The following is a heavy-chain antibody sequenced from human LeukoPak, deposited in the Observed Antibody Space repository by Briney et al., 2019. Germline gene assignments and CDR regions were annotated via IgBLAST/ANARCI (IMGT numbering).Heavy chain of an antibody. CDR1: GYTFTSYD. CDR2: MNPNSGNT. Sequence: GASVKVSCKASGYTFTSYDINWVRQATGQGLEWMGWMNPNSGNTGYAQKFQGRVTITRNTSIRPTYMELSSLRSEDTAVYYCARGMDSYGYDYWGQGTLVTVSS. CDR3: ARGMDSYGYDY. V-gene: IGHV1-8*03. J-gene: IGHJ4*02. D-gene: IGHD5-18*01.